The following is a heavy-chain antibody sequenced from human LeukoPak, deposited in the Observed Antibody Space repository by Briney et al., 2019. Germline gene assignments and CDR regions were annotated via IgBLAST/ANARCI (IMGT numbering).Heavy chain of an antibody. CDR2: INHSGST. J-gene: IGHJ4*02. V-gene: IGHV4-34*01. CDR1: GGSFSGYY. D-gene: IGHD1-26*01. CDR3: ARGGWELDY. Sequence: SETLSLTCAVYGGSFSGYYWSWIRQPPGKGLEWIGEINHSGSTNYNPSLKSRVTISVDTSKNQFSLKLSSVTAANTAVYYCARGGWELDYWGQGTLVTVSS.